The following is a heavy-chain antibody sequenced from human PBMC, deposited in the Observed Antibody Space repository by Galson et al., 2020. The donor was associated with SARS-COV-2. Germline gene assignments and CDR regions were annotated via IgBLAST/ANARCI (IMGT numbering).Heavy chain of an antibody. V-gene: IGHV4-59*01. CDR1: DGPMSSYY. J-gene: IGHJ6*02. CDR3: ARDPAPLYGDNYYYGMDV. D-gene: IGHD4-17*01. CDR2: ISYSGSA. Sequence: ETSETLSLTCSVSDGPMSSYYWSWIRQPPGKGLEWIGYISYSGSANYNPSLRSRVTISVDLSKNQFSLKVTCVTAAATAVYYCARDPAPLYGDNYYYGMDVWGRGTTVTVSS.